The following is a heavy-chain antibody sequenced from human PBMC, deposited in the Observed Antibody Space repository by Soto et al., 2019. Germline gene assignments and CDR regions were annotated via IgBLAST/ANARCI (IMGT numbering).Heavy chain of an antibody. J-gene: IGHJ4*02. Sequence: QVQLVESGGGVVQPGRSLRLSCAASGFSFSKYGMHWVRQVPGKGLEWVAVIWYDGSQKYYGDSVKGRFTISRDNSKKTLYLQMNSLGGEDTAVYYCARTGYLSFFLDYWGQGTLVTVSS. V-gene: IGHV3-33*01. CDR3: ARTGYLSFFLDY. D-gene: IGHD3-16*02. CDR2: IWYDGSQK. CDR1: GFSFSKYG.